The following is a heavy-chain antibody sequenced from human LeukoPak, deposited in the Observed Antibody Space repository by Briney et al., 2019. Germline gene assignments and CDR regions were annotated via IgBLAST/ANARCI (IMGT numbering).Heavy chain of an antibody. V-gene: IGHV1-2*04. D-gene: IGHD1-1*01. Sequence: ASVKVSCKASGYTFTGYYMHWVRQAPGQGLEWMGWINPNSGGTNYAQKFQGWVTMTRDTSISTAYMELSRLRSDDTAVYYCARDDPVGTTSDAFDIWGQGTMVTVSS. J-gene: IGHJ3*02. CDR3: ARDDPVGTTSDAFDI. CDR1: GYTFTGYY. CDR2: INPNSGGT.